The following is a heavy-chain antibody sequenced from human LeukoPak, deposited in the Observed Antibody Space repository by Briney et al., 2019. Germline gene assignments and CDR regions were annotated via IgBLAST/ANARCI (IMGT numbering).Heavy chain of an antibody. CDR2: IYHSGST. D-gene: IGHD6-13*01. CDR3: ARGDWSSSWELDY. Sequence: SETLSLTCTVSGYSISSGYYWGWIRRPPGKGLEWIGSIYHSGSTYYNPSLKSRVTISVDTSKNQFSLKLSSVTAADTAVYYCARGDWSSSWELDYWGQGTLVTVSS. J-gene: IGHJ4*02. CDR1: GYSISSGYY. V-gene: IGHV4-38-2*02.